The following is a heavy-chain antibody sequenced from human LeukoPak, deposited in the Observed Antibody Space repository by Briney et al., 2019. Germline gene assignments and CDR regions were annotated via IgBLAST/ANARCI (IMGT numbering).Heavy chain of an antibody. CDR3: TRDGERWLQYIKTYFQH. CDR1: GFTFSNYW. CDR2: INSDGINT. Sequence: PGGSLRLSCAASGFTFSNYWMHWVRQAPGKGLVWVSRINSDGINTSYADSVKGRFTISRDNAKNTLDLQMNSLRAEDTAVYYCTRDGERWLQYIKTYFQHWGQGTLVTVSS. V-gene: IGHV3-74*01. J-gene: IGHJ1*01. D-gene: IGHD5-24*01.